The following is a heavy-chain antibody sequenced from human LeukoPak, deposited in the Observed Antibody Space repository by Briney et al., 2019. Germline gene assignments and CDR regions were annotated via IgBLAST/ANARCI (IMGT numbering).Heavy chain of an antibody. CDR2: IYSGGTT. V-gene: IGHV3-66*01. CDR3: ARDLRWSLYGMDV. Sequence: PGGSLRLSCAASGFTVSSNYMTWVRQAPGKGLEWVSVIYSGGTTYYADSVKGRFTISRDNSKNTLYLQMNSLRTEDTAVYYCARDLRWSLYGMDVWGQGTTVTVSS. D-gene: IGHD2-21*01. CDR1: GFTVSSNY. J-gene: IGHJ6*02.